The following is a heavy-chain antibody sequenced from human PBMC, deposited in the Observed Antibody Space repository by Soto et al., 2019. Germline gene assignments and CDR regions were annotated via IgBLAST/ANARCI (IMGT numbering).Heavy chain of an antibody. CDR1: GFTFSSYA. CDR3: ATPMSWYYDSSGYYDY. CDR2: ISGSGGST. V-gene: IGHV3-23*01. D-gene: IGHD3-22*01. J-gene: IGHJ4*02. Sequence: PGGSLRLSCAASGFTFSSYAMSWVRQAPGKGLEWVSAISGSGGSTYYADSVKGRFTISRDNSKNTLYLQMNSLRAEDTAVYYCATPMSWYYDSSGYYDYWGQGTLVTVSS.